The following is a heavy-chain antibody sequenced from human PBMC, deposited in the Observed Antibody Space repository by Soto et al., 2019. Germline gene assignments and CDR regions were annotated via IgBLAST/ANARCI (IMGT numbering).Heavy chain of an antibody. CDR2: IYHSGST. Sequence: WIRQPPGKGLEWIGSIYHSGSTYYNPSLKSRVTISVDTSKNQFSLKLSSVTAADTAVYYCARSIAVAGRYYYGMDVWGQGTTVTVSS. V-gene: IGHV4-38-2*01. J-gene: IGHJ6*02. CDR3: ARSIAVAGRYYYGMDV. D-gene: IGHD6-19*01.